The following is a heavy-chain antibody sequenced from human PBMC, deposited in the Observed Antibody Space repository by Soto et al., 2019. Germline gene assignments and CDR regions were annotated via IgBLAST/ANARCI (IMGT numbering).Heavy chain of an antibody. CDR2: IYYSGST. Sequence: SETLSLTCTVSGGSISSYYWSWIRQPPGKGLEWIGYIYYSGSTNYNPSLKSRVTISVDTSKNQFSLKLSSVTAADTAVYYCARTRVTRVAYYFDYWGQGTLVTVSS. CDR1: GGSISSYY. CDR3: ARTRVTRVAYYFDY. D-gene: IGHD2-21*02. J-gene: IGHJ4*02. V-gene: IGHV4-59*01.